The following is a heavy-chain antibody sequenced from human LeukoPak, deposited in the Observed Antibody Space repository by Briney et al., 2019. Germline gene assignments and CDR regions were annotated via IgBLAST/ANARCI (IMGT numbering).Heavy chain of an antibody. CDR1: GGSFEHYF. CDR2: VYYSGST. J-gene: IGHJ4*02. Sequence: SETLSLTCSVSGGSFEHYFWSWIRQPPGKGLEWIGYVYYSGSTDYSPSLKSRLTISADTSKNQFSLKLSSVTAADTALYYCASHRRSHGSEYWGQGTLVTVSS. V-gene: IGHV4-59*01. D-gene: IGHD3-10*01. CDR3: ASHRRSHGSEY.